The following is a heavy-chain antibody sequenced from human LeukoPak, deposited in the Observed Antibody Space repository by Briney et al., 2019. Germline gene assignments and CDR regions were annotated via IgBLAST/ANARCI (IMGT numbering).Heavy chain of an antibody. CDR2: INHSGST. V-gene: IGHV4-34*01. D-gene: IGHD6-19*01. CDR3: ARDLTVAGYYFDY. CDR1: GGSFSGYY. J-gene: IGHJ4*02. Sequence: PSETLSLTCAVYGGSFSGYYWSWIRQPPGKGLEWIGEINHSGSTNYNPSLKSRVTISVDTSKNQFSLKLSSVTAADTAVYYCARDLTVAGYYFDYWGQGTLVTVSS.